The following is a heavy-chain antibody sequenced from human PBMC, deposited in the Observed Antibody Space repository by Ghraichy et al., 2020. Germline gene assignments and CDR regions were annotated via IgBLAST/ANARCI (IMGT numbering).Heavy chain of an antibody. V-gene: IGHV3-23*01. CDR3: AKAQWCLRYFFHLAV. J-gene: IGHJ6*02. CDR2: ISGGDGTT. Sequence: GGSLRLSCAPSGFTFSSYAMSWVRQAPGKGLEWVSGISGGDGTTYYADSVKGRFTISRDNSKNTLSLQMNSLRAEDTAVYYCAKAQWCLRYFFHLAVWCRESTVTVAS. CDR1: GFTFSSYA. D-gene: IGHD5/OR15-5a*01.